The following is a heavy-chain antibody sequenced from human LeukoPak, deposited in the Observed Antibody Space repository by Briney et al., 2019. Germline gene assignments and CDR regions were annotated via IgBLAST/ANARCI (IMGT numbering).Heavy chain of an antibody. J-gene: IGHJ4*02. CDR3: AREGSSSSFDY. CDR2: TSYDGSHK. Sequence: PGGSLRLSCAASGFTFSDAWMSWVRQAPGKGLEWVAITSYDGSHKNYVDSVKARFTISRDNSKNTLYLQMNSLRTEDTAVYFCAREGSSSSFDYWGQGTLVTVSS. CDR1: GFTFSDAW. V-gene: IGHV3-30*03. D-gene: IGHD6-19*01.